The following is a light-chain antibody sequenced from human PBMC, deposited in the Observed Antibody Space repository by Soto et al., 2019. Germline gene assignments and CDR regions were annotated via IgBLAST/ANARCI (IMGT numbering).Light chain of an antibody. CDR1: SSDVGGYNY. V-gene: IGLV2-14*01. Sequence: QSALTQPASVSGSHGQSITISCTGTSSDVGGYNYVSWYQQHPGKAPRLMIYDVSNRPSGVSNRFSGSKSGNTASLTISGLQAEDEADYYCCSYTSSSTMLFGGGTKLTVL. J-gene: IGLJ2*01. CDR3: CSYTSSSTML. CDR2: DVS.